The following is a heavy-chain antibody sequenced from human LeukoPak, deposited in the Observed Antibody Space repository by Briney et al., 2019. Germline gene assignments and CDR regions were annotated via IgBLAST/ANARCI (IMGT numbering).Heavy chain of an antibody. Sequence: ASVKVSCKASGYIFNNYGSSWVRQAPGQGLEWMGWISPYRGDTEYAQRSQGRVTMTTDTSTSTAYMEVRSLRSDDTAVYYCARQVLIVGGRYGMDVWGQGTTVTVSS. V-gene: IGHV1-18*01. CDR2: ISPYRGDT. CDR1: GYIFNNYG. D-gene: IGHD3-22*01. CDR3: ARQVLIVGGRYGMDV. J-gene: IGHJ6*02.